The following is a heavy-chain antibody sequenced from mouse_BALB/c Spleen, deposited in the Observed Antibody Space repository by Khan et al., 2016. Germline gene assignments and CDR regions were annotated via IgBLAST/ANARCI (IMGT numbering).Heavy chain of an antibody. CDR3: AREDYGNYGDYFDY. V-gene: IGHV5-6-5*01. CDR1: GFTFSSYA. J-gene: IGHJ2*01. D-gene: IGHD2-1*01. CDR2: ISSGGST. Sequence: EVELVESGGGLVKPGGSLKLSCAASGFTFSSYAMSWVRPTPEKRLEWVASISSGGSTYYPDSVKGRFTISSDNARNILNLQMSRLRSEDTAMYYCAREDYGNYGDYFDYWGQGTTLTVSS.